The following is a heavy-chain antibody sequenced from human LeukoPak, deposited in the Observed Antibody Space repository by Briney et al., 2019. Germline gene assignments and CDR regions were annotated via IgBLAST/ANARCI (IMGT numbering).Heavy chain of an antibody. CDR3: ARGYDSSVYQDY. D-gene: IGHD3-22*01. V-gene: IGHV4-34*01. CDR1: GGSFSGYY. J-gene: IGHJ4*02. CDR2: INHSGST. Sequence: SETLSLTCAVYGGSFSGYYWSWIRQPPGKGLEWIGEINHSGSTNYNPSLKSRVTISVDTSKNQFSLKLSSVTAADTAVYYCARGYDSSVYQDYWGQGTLVTVSS.